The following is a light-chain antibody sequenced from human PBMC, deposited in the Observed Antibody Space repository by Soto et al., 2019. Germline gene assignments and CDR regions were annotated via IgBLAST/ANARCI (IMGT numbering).Light chain of an antibody. CDR3: TAWTTSTTMI. CDR2: DVN. CDR1: SSDIGAYNF. V-gene: IGLV2-14*03. J-gene: IGLJ2*01. Sequence: QSVLTQPASVSGSPGQSITISCTGTSSDIGAYNFVSWYQQHPGKAPKLMLYDVNIRPSGVSNHFSGSKSGNTASLTISGLQAEDEADYYFTAWTTSTTMIFGGGTKLAVL.